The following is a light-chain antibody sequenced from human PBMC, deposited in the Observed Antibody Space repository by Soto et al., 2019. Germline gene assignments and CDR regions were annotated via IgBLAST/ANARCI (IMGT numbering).Light chain of an antibody. Sequence: DIQSTQSPSSLSASVGDRVTITCRASQSISSWLAWYQQKPWKAPKLLIYDASNLETGVPSRFSGSGSGTDFTFTISSLRPEDIATYYCQQYDNLPLTFGGGTKVDIK. CDR2: DAS. J-gene: IGKJ4*01. CDR1: QSISSW. V-gene: IGKV1-33*01. CDR3: QQYDNLPLT.